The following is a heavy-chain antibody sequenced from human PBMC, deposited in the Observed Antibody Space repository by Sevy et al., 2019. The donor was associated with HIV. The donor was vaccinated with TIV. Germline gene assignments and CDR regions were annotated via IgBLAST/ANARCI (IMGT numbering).Heavy chain of an antibody. D-gene: IGHD1-26*01. Sequence: GESKISCKGSGYSFTSYWIGWVHQMPGKGLEWMGIIYPGDSDARYSPSFQGQVTISADKSISTAYLQWSSLKASDTAMYYCARRSTGIVGTHFDYWGQGTLVTVSS. CDR2: IYPGDSDA. J-gene: IGHJ4*02. V-gene: IGHV5-51*07. CDR3: ARRSTGIVGTHFDY. CDR1: GYSFTSYW.